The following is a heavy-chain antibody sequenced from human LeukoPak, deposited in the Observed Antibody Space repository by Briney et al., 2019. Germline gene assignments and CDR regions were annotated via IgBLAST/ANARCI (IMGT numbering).Heavy chain of an antibody. CDR1: GCSISSSSYY. Sequence: SETLSLTCSVSGCSISSSSYYWGWIRQPPGKGLEWIGSIYYSGSTYYNPSLKSRVTISVDTSKNQFSLKLSSVTAADTAVYYCARRGPPFDPWGQGTLVTVSS. J-gene: IGHJ5*02. V-gene: IGHV4-39*07. CDR2: IYYSGST. CDR3: ARRGPPFDP.